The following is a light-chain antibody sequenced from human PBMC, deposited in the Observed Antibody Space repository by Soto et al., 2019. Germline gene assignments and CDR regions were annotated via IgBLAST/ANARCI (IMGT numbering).Light chain of an antibody. CDR2: DAS. CDR3: QQRSNWPLT. CDR1: QSFSSY. J-gene: IGKJ4*01. V-gene: IGKV3-11*01. Sequence: EIVLTQSPATLSLSPGERATLACRASQSFSSYLAWYQQNPGQAPRLLIYDASNRATGIPARFSGSGSGTDFTLTISSLKPEDFAAYYCQQRSNWPLTFGGGTKVQIK.